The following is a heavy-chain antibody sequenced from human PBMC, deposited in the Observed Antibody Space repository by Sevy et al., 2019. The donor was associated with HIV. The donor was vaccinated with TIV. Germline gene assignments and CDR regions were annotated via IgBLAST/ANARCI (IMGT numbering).Heavy chain of an antibody. V-gene: IGHV5-51*01. D-gene: IGHD6-13*01. CDR3: ARLPVAAAGLYYFDY. CDR2: VYPGDSDT. J-gene: IGHJ4*02. CDR1: GYSFANNW. Sequence: GESLKISCKGSGYSFANNWIGWVRQMPGKGLEWMGIVYPGDSDTTYCPSFQDQFTISVDKSISTAYLQWNSLKASDTAMYYCARLPVAAAGLYYFDYWGQGTLVTVSP.